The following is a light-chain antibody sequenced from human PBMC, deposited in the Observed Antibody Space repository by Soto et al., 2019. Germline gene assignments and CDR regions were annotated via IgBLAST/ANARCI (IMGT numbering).Light chain of an antibody. V-gene: IGLV1-40*01. CDR3: QSYDNSLSGSWI. J-gene: IGLJ2*01. CDR2: GDN. CDR1: SANIGAGYD. Sequence: QSVLTQPPSVSGAPGLRVTISCTGNSANIGAGYDVHWYQQLPGTAPKLLIYGDNNRPSGVPDRCSGSKSGTSASLAITGLQAEYEADYYCQSYDNSLSGSWILGGGTKLTVL.